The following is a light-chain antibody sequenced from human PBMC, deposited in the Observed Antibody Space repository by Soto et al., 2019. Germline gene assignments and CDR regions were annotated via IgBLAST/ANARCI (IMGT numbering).Light chain of an antibody. CDR3: HQYGSSLPVI. Sequence: EIVLTQSPGTLPLSPGERATFSCRASQSVYNNYLSWYQQKPGQAPRLLIYGASNRATGIPDRFSGSGSGTDFTLTISRLEPEDFAVYYCHQYGSSLPVIFGGGTKVEMK. V-gene: IGKV3-20*01. CDR2: GAS. CDR1: QSVYNNY. J-gene: IGKJ4*01.